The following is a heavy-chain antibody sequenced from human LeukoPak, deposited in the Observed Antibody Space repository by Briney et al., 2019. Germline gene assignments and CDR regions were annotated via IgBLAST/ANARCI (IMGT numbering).Heavy chain of an antibody. J-gene: IGHJ4*02. Sequence: PGRSLRLSCAASGFTFSSYAMHWVRQAPGKGLEWVSVISYDGSNKYYADSVKGRFTISRDNSKNTLYLQMNSLRAEDTAVYYCARAEMATIRGGSFDYWGQGTLVTVSS. CDR3: ARAEMATIRGGSFDY. CDR2: ISYDGSNK. D-gene: IGHD5-24*01. V-gene: IGHV3-30-3*01. CDR1: GFTFSSYA.